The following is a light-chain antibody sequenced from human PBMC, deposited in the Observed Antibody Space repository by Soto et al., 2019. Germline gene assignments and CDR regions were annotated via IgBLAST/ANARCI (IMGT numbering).Light chain of an antibody. Sequence: QSVLTQPASVSGSPGQSITISCTGTGCDIGDYKYVSWYQQHPGKAPKLMIYEVSNRPSGVSNRFSGSKSGNTASLTISGLQADDEADYYCSSYRSSNTPYVFGTGTKLTVL. V-gene: IGLV2-14*01. J-gene: IGLJ1*01. CDR2: EVS. CDR3: SSYRSSNTPYV. CDR1: GCDIGDYKY.